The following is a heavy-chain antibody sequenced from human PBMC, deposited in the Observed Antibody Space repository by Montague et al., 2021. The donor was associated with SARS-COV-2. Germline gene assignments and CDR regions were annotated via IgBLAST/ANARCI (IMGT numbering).Heavy chain of an antibody. Sequence: SETLSLTCTVYGGSISNYYWSWIRQPPGKGLEWIGYIYYSGSTNYNPSLKSRVTISVDTSKNQFSLKLSSVTAADTAVYYCARRAYSSSWYYFDYWGQGTLVTVSS. D-gene: IGHD6-13*01. CDR2: IYYSGST. CDR1: GGSISNYY. V-gene: IGHV4-59*08. J-gene: IGHJ4*02. CDR3: ARRAYSSSWYYFDY.